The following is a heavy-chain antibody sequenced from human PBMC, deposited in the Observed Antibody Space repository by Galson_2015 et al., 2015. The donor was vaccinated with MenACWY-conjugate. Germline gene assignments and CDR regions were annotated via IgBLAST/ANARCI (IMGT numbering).Heavy chain of an antibody. CDR1: GYNFLTYW. J-gene: IGHJ6*02. Sequence: QSGAEVTKPGESLTISCTASGYNFLTYWIGWVHQVPGKGLEWVGLISPIDSKTRYSPSFQGQVTISADKSISTAYLQWSSLKASDTAMYYCARHPPGGRGMDVWGQGTTVTVSS. CDR2: ISPIDSKT. V-gene: IGHV5-51*07. D-gene: IGHD1-26*01. CDR3: ARHPPGGRGMDV.